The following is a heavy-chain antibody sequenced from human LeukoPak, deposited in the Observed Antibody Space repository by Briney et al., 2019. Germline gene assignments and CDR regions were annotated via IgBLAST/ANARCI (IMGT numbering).Heavy chain of an antibody. J-gene: IGHJ4*02. CDR3: ARGTLGAAAGVDY. CDR2: IYYSGST. Sequence: PSETLSLTCTVSGGPINNYYWSWIRQPPGKGLEWIGYIYYSGSTNYNPSLKSRVTISLDTSKNQFSLKLSSMTASDTAVYNCARGTLGAAAGVDYWGQGTLVTVSS. CDR1: GGPINNYY. V-gene: IGHV4-59*01. D-gene: IGHD6-13*01.